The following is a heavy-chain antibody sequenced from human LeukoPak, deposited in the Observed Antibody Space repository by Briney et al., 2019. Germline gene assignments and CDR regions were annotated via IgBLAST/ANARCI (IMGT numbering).Heavy chain of an antibody. J-gene: IGHJ3*01. Sequence: SVTVSFTASVGTVSIYTISWVWQPPRHGQGRVGRMIPISGTANYNQTLQGRVTITADESKSKAYMELSSVTAEDTAVYYCARDNYSSSWLKTYAFDFWGQGTMVTVSS. D-gene: IGHD6-13*01. CDR2: MIPISGTA. CDR3: ARDNYSSSWLKTYAFDF. V-gene: IGHV1-69*15. CDR1: VGTVSIYT.